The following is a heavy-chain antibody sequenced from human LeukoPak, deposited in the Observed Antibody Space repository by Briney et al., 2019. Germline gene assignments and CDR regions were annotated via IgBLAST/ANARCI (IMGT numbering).Heavy chain of an antibody. J-gene: IGHJ4*02. V-gene: IGHV4-39*01. CDR3: ARLRVQWGCFDY. Sequence: SETLSLTCTVSGGSISSSSYYWGWIRQPPGKGLEWIGSIYYSGSTYYNPSPKSRVTISVDTSKNQFSLKLSSVTAADTAVYYCARLRVQWGCFDYWGQGTLVTVSS. CDR2: IYYSGST. CDR1: GGSISSSSYY. D-gene: IGHD2-15*01.